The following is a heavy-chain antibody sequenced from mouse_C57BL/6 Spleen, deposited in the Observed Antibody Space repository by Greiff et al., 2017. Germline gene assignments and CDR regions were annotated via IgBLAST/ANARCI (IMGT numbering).Heavy chain of an antibody. V-gene: IGHV1-59*01. D-gene: IGHD4-1*01. Sequence: QVQLQQSGAELVRPGTSVKLSCKASGYTFTSYWMHWVKQRPGQGLEWIGVIDPSDSYTNYNQKFKGKATLTVDTSSSTAYMQLSSLTSEDSAVYYCARETGREGSDYWGQGTTLTVSS. CDR3: ARETGREGSDY. CDR2: IDPSDSYT. J-gene: IGHJ2*01. CDR1: GYTFTSYW.